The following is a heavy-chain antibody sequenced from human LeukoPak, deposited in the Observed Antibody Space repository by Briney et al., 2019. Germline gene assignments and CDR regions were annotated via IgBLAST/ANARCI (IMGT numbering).Heavy chain of an antibody. J-gene: IGHJ4*02. CDR3: ARARPGYYFDY. CDR1: GGTFSSYA. V-gene: IGHV1-69*04. Sequence: ASVKVSCKASGGTFSSYAISWVRQAPGQGLEWMGRIIPILGTANYAQKFQGRVTITADKSTSTAYMELSSLRSEDTAVYYCARARPGYYFDYWGQGTLVTVSS. D-gene: IGHD6-6*01. CDR2: IIPILGTA.